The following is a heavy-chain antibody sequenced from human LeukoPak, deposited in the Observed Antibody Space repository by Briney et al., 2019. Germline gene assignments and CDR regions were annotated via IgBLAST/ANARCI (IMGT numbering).Heavy chain of an antibody. D-gene: IGHD6-13*01. V-gene: IGHV3-30-3*01. J-gene: IGHJ4*02. Sequence: PGRSLRLSCAASGFTFSSYAMHWVRQAPGKGLEWVAVISYDGSNKYYADSVKGRFTISRDNSQNTLYLQMNSLRAEDTAVYYCARGPVSYATAAAGYRGQGTLVTVSS. CDR2: ISYDGSNK. CDR3: ARGPVSYATAAAGY. CDR1: GFTFSSYA.